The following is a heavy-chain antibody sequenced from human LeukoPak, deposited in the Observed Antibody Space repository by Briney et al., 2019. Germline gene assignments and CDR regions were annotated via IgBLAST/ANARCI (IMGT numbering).Heavy chain of an antibody. D-gene: IGHD6-19*01. J-gene: IGHJ4*02. CDR2: IYPDDSDT. CDR3: VRQADSSGWYYFDY. V-gene: IGHV5-51*01. Sequence: GEALKISCQGSGYDFTNYWIGWVRQMPGKGLEWMAIIYPDDSDTKYNPSFQGQVTISSDKSISTAYLQWGSLKASDTAIYYCVRQADSSGWYYFDYWGPGTRVTVTS. CDR1: GYDFTNYW.